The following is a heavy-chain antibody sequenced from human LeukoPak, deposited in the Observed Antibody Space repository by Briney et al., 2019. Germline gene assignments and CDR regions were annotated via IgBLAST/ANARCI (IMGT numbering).Heavy chain of an antibody. D-gene: IGHD1-7*01. Sequence: SETLSLTCAVYGGSFSGYYWSWIRQPPGKGLEWIGEINHSGSTNYNPSLKSRVTISVDTSKNQFSLKLSSVTAADTAVYYCARVRMELRSYNWFDPWGQGTLVTVSS. CDR3: ARVRMELRSYNWFDP. V-gene: IGHV4-34*01. CDR2: INHSGST. CDR1: GGSFSGYY. J-gene: IGHJ5*02.